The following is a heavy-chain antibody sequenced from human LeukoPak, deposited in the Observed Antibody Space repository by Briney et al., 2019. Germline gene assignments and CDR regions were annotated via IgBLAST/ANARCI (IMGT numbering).Heavy chain of an antibody. CDR1: GFTVSSNY. D-gene: IGHD3-22*01. CDR3: ARDYYDSSGYLNWFDP. J-gene: IGHJ5*02. V-gene: IGHV3-53*01. CDR2: IYSGGST. Sequence: GGSLRLSCAASGFTVSSNYMSWVRQAPGKGLEWVSVIYSGGSTYYADSVKGRFTISRDNSKNTLYLQMNSLRAEDTAVYYCARDYYDSSGYLNWFDPWGQGTLVTVSS.